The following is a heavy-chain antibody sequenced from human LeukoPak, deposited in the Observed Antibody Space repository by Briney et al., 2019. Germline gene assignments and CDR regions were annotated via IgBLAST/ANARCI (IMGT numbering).Heavy chain of an antibody. CDR2: IYSGGST. D-gene: IGHD3-22*01. Sequence: GGSLRLPCAASGFTVSSNYMSWVRQAPGKGLEWVSVIYSGGSTYYADSVKGRFTISRHKSKNTLYLQMNSLRAEDTAVYYCARAGYFDSSGHYSSFDYRGQGTLVTVSS. V-gene: IGHV3-53*04. CDR3: ARAGYFDSSGHYSSFDY. J-gene: IGHJ4*02. CDR1: GFTVSSNY.